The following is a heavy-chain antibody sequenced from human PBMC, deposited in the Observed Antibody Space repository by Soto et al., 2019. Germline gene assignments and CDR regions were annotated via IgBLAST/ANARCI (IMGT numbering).Heavy chain of an antibody. CDR3: ATFYPRGYSSGWEVDY. Sequence: PGGSLRLSCAASGFTVSSNYMSWVRQAPGKGLEWVSVIYSGGSTYYADSVKGRFTISRHNSKNTLYLQMNSLRAEDTAVYYCATFYPRGYSSGWEVDYWGQGTLVTVSS. J-gene: IGHJ4*02. V-gene: IGHV3-53*04. CDR2: IYSGGST. D-gene: IGHD6-19*01. CDR1: GFTVSSNY.